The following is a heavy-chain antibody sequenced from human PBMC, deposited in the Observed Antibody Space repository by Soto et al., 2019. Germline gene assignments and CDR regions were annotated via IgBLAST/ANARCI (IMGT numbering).Heavy chain of an antibody. J-gene: IGHJ6*02. Sequence: GSGPTLVNPTQTLTLTCTFSGFSLSTSGVCVSWIRQPPGKALEWLALIDWDDDKYYSTSLKTRLTISKDTSKNQVVLTMTNMDPVDTATYYCARIHYGSYYYGMDVWGQGATVTVSS. CDR2: IDWDDDK. CDR1: GFSLSTSGVC. V-gene: IGHV2-70*01. CDR3: ARIHYGSYYYGMDV. D-gene: IGHD4-17*01.